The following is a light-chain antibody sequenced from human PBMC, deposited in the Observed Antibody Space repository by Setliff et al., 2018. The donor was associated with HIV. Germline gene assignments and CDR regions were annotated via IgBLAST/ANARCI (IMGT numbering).Light chain of an antibody. V-gene: IGLV2-14*03. J-gene: IGLJ1*01. CDR3: SSYFV. CDR2: DDN. Sequence: QSVLAQPASVSGSPGQSITISCTGTSSDVGASKSVSWYQQHPGKVPKLVIYDDNNRPSGVSYRFSGSKSGNTASLTISGLQAEDEADYYCSSYFVFASGTKVTVL. CDR1: SSDVGASKS.